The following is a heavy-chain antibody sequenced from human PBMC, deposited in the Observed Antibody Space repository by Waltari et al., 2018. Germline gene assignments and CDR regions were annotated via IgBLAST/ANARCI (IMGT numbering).Heavy chain of an antibody. D-gene: IGHD6-6*01. Sequence: QVQLVQSGAEVKKPGASVKVSCKASGYTFTGYYMHWVRQAPGQGMGWMGWCNPNRGGTNYARKFQGRVTMTRDTTISTAYMWLSRLGSDDTDVYYWARDNQIWAARPLFGNWGQGTLVTVSS. CDR3: ARDNQIWAARPLFGN. CDR1: GYTFTGYY. J-gene: IGHJ4*02. V-gene: IGHV1-2*02. CDR2: CNPNRGGT.